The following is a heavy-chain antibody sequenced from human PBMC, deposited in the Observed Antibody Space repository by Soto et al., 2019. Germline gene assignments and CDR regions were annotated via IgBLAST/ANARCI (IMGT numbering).Heavy chain of an antibody. J-gene: IGHJ4*02. CDR3: ARVRNGDWYFDY. CDR2: IKIDGSIT. CDR1: GFTFSSYW. D-gene: IGHD2-21*02. V-gene: IGHV3-74*01. Sequence: EVQLVESGGGLVKPGGSLRLSCAASGFTFSSYWMHWVRQVPGKGLVWVSRIKIDGSITSYADSVRGRFTISRDNAKNTLYLQMNSLRAEDTAVYYCARVRNGDWYFDYWGQGTLVTVSS.